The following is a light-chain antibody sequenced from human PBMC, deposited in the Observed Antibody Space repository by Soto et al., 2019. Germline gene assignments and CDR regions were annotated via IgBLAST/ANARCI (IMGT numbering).Light chain of an antibody. V-gene: IGLV2-23*02. CDR1: SSDVGSYDL. Sequence: QSVLTQPASVSGSPGQSITLSCTGTSSDVGSYDLVSWYQQHPGKAPKLMIFQVNKRPSGVSNRFSGSKSGNTAALTISGLQAEDEADYYCCSYAGSSTVFGGGTKRTVL. CDR2: QVN. CDR3: CSYAGSSTV. J-gene: IGLJ3*02.